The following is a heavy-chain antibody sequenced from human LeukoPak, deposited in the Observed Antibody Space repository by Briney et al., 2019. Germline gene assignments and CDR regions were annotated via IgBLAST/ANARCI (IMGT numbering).Heavy chain of an antibody. CDR2: INPSGGST. J-gene: IGHJ6*03. Sequence: ASVKVSCKASGYTFTGYYMHWVRQAPGQGLEWMGIINPSGGSTSYAQKFQGRVTMTRDTSISTAYMELSRLRSDDTAVYYCAKAGVGVAAAVSLYYYYMDVWGKGTTVTVSS. D-gene: IGHD6-13*01. V-gene: IGHV1-46*01. CDR1: GYTFTGYY. CDR3: AKAGVGVAAAVSLYYYYMDV.